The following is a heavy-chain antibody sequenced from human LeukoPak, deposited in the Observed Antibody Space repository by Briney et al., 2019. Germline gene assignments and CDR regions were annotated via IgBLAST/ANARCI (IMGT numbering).Heavy chain of an antibody. CDR3: ARYTSSGWHVYYFDY. Sequence: GASVKVSCKASGYTFTSYYMHWVRQAPGQGLEWMGIINPSGGSTSYAQKFQGRVTMTRDTSTSTVYMELSSLRSEDTAVYYCARYTSSGWHVYYFDYWGQGTLVTVSS. CDR2: INPSGGST. J-gene: IGHJ4*02. V-gene: IGHV1-46*01. D-gene: IGHD6-19*01. CDR1: GYTFTSYY.